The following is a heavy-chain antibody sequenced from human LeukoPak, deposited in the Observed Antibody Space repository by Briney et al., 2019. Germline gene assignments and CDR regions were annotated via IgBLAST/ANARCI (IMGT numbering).Heavy chain of an antibody. Sequence: SETLSLTCTVSGGSISSSDFYWGWIRQPPGKGLEWIGSISYSGNTYYNPSLKSRVTISVDTSKNQFSLKLSSVTAADTAVYYCASITGTPTDYWGQGTLVTVSS. D-gene: IGHD1-7*01. V-gene: IGHV4-39*01. CDR3: ASITGTPTDY. CDR2: ISYSGNT. CDR1: GGSISSSDFY. J-gene: IGHJ4*02.